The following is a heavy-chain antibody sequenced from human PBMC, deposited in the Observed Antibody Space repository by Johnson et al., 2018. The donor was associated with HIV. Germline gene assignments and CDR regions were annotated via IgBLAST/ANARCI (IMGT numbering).Heavy chain of an antibody. J-gene: IGHJ3*01. CDR2: ISYDGNNK. V-gene: IGHV3-30-3*02. Sequence: QVQLVESGGGVVQPGGSLRLSCAASGFTFSSYAMHWVRQAPGKGLEWVAIISYDGNNKYYADSVKGRFTVSRDNSKNTLYLQMNSLRAEDTAIYYFSKSPAKDHGGNSGAFDVWGQGTMVTVYS. D-gene: IGHD4-23*01. CDR3: SKSPAKDHGGNSGAFDV. CDR1: GFTFSSYA.